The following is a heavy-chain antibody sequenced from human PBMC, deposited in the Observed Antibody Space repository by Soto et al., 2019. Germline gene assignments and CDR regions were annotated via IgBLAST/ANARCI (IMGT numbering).Heavy chain of an antibody. D-gene: IGHD3-10*01. CDR2: IYSGGST. CDR3: ARAFGGFGELFVDY. V-gene: IGHV3-66*01. Sequence: GGSLRLSCAASGFTVSSNYMSWVRQAPGKGLEWVSVIYSGGSTYYADSVKGRFTISRDNSKNTLYLQMNSLRAEDTAVYYCARAFGGFGELFVDYWGQGTLVTVSS. J-gene: IGHJ4*02. CDR1: GFTVSSNY.